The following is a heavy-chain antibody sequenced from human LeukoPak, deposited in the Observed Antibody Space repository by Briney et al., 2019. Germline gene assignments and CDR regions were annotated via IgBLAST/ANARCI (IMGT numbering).Heavy chain of an antibody. CDR3: ARLGLEVETAAFDY. CDR1: GGSISSSSYY. J-gene: IGHJ4*02. V-gene: IGHV4-39*01. Sequence: SETLSLTCTVSGGSISSSSYYWGSIRQPPGKGLEWIGSIYYSGSTYYNPSLKSRVTISVDTSKNQFSLKLSSVTAAAAAVYYGARLGLEVETAAFDYWGQGNLVTVSS. D-gene: IGHD2-2*01. CDR2: IYYSGST.